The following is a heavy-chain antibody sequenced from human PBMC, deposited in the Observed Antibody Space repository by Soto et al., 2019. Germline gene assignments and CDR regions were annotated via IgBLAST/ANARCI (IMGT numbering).Heavy chain of an antibody. J-gene: IGHJ6*02. CDR1: GDTLTRYY. D-gene: IGHD6-19*01. Sequence: QVQLEQSGAEVKEPGASVRVSCKLSGDTLTRYYIHWVRQAPGQGLEWMGRINCNSGDTKYAQSFQGRVTMTRDTSINTAYMELSRLRSDDTAVYYCARDPHSSGWQSMYYYGLDVWGQGTTVTVS. V-gene: IGHV1-2*06. CDR3: ARDPHSSGWQSMYYYGLDV. CDR2: INCNSGDT.